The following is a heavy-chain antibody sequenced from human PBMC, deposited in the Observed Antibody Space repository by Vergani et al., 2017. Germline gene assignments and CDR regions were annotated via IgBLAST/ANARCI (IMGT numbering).Heavy chain of an antibody. Sequence: QVQLVQSGAEVKKPGSSVKVSCKASGGTFSSYAISWVRQAPGQGLEWMGRIIPIFGTANYAQKFQGRVTITADESTSTAYMELSSLRSEDTAVYYCARGDSSSWSYDGGGDYYYYGMDVWGQGTTVTVSS. J-gene: IGHJ6*02. CDR1: GGTFSSYA. V-gene: IGHV1-69*18. CDR2: IIPIFGTA. D-gene: IGHD6-13*01. CDR3: ARGDSSSWSYDGGGDYYYYGMDV.